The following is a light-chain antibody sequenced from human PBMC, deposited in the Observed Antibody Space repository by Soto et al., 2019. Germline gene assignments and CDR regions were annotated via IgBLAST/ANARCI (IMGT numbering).Light chain of an antibody. CDR2: DAS. Sequence: DLQMTQSPSTLSASVGDRVTITCRASQSCRNSLAWYQQKAGKAPTLLIYDASTLQSGVPSRFSGSGSGTEFSLTISSLQPEDFATYHCLCYITYPWTFGQGTKVDIK. J-gene: IGKJ1*01. CDR3: LCYITYPWT. V-gene: IGKV1-5*01. CDR1: QSCRNS.